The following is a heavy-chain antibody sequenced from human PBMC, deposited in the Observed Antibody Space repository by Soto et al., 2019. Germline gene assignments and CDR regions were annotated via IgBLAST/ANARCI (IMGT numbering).Heavy chain of an antibody. CDR3: ARLAGYSSSWYGGYYFDY. D-gene: IGHD6-13*01. CDR2: ISAYNGNT. Sequence: QVQLVQSGAEVKKPGASVKVSCRASGYTFTSYGISWVRQAPGQGLEWMGWISAYNGNTNYAQKLQGRVTMTTDTSTSTAYMELRSLRSDDTAVYYCARLAGYSSSWYGGYYFDYWGQGTLVTVSS. CDR1: GYTFTSYG. J-gene: IGHJ4*02. V-gene: IGHV1-18*01.